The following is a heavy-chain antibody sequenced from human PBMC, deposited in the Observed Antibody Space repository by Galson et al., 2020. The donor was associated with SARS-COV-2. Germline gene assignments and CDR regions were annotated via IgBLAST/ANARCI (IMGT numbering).Heavy chain of an antibody. J-gene: IGHJ3*02. Sequence: GESLKISCAVPGFTVNSNYMNWVRQAPGKGLEWVSVMYSAGTTYYSDSVKGRFTISRDYSKNTLYLQMSSLRAEDTAVYYCARRPEGGYGQFDIWGQGTMVTVSS. D-gene: IGHD5-12*01. CDR2: MYSAGTT. CDR1: GFTVNSNY. CDR3: ARRPEGGYGQFDI. V-gene: IGHV3-53*01.